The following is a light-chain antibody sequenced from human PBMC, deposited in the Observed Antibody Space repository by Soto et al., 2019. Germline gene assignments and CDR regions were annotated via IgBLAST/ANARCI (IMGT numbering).Light chain of an antibody. Sequence: DIQMTQSPSSLSASVGDRVTITCQASQDISNYLNWYQQKPGKAPKLLIYHASNLETGVPSRFSGSGSGTDFTFNLRSLQPEDLATYYCQQYDNLPYTFGQGTKLEIK. V-gene: IGKV1-33*01. CDR2: HAS. CDR3: QQYDNLPYT. J-gene: IGKJ2*01. CDR1: QDISNY.